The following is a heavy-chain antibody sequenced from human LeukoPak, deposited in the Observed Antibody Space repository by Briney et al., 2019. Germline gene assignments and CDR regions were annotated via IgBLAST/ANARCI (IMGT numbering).Heavy chain of an antibody. CDR3: ARETRWFGELLFDY. D-gene: IGHD3-10*01. J-gene: IGHJ4*02. CDR2: IYSGGST. V-gene: IGHV3-66*01. Sequence: GGSLRLSYAASGFTVSSNYMSWVRQAPGKGLEWVSVIYSGGSTYYADSVKGRFTISRDNSKNTLYLQMNSLRAEDTAVYYCARETRWFGELLFDYWGQGTLVTVSS. CDR1: GFTVSSNY.